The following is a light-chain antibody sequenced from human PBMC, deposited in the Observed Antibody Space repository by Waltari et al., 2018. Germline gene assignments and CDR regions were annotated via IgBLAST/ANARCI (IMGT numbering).Light chain of an antibody. CDR2: DTS. Sequence: ELVLTQSPATVSLSPGERASLSCRASQSVSNYLAWYQQKPGQAPRLLIYDTSTRATGVPARFSGSGSATEFTLTISNLEPEDVALYFCQQRSNWPPKWTFGQGTKVEIK. CDR1: QSVSNY. CDR3: QQRSNWPPKWT. J-gene: IGKJ1*01. V-gene: IGKV3-11*01.